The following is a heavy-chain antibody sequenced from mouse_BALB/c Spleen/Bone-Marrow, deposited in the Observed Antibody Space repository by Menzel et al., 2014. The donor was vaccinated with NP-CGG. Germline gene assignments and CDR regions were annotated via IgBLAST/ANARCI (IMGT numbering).Heavy chain of an antibody. CDR3: AYYRYDEGGFAF. Sequence: EVQLQESGAELVKPGASVKLSCTASGFNIKDTYMHWVKQRPEQGLEWIVGIDPANGNTKYDPKFQGKATITADTSSNTAYLQLSSLTSEDAAVYYCAYYRYDEGGFAFWGQGTPVTVSA. J-gene: IGHJ3*01. CDR2: IDPANGNT. D-gene: IGHD2-14*01. CDR1: GFNIKDTY. V-gene: IGHV14-3*02.